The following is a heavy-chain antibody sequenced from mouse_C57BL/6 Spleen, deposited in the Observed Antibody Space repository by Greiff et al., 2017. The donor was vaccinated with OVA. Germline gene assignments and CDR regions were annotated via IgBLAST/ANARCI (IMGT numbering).Heavy chain of an antibody. CDR2: IYPGSGST. D-gene: IGHD2-1*01. Sequence: QVQLQQPGAELVKPGASVKMSCKASGYTFTSYWITWVKQRPGQGLEWIGDIYPGSGSTNYNEKFKSKATLTVDTSSSTAYMQLSSLTSEDSAVYDGAKGGIYYGNYDYLDYWGQGTTLTVSS. J-gene: IGHJ2*01. CDR1: GYTFTSYW. CDR3: AKGGIYYGNYDYLDY. V-gene: IGHV1-55*01.